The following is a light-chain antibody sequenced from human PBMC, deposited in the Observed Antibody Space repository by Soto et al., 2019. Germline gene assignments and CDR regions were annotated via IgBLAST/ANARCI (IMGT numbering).Light chain of an antibody. CDR3: LQANNFPVT. CDR2: PAS. J-gene: IGKJ4*01. CDR1: QGIGSW. Sequence: DIQMTQSPSFVSASIGDRVTITCRASQGIGSWLAWYQQVPGRAPRLLIFPASPFQSGVSSRFRGSGSGTDFTLTITSLQPEEFATYFCLQANNFPVTFGEGTKVEMK. V-gene: IGKV1-12*01.